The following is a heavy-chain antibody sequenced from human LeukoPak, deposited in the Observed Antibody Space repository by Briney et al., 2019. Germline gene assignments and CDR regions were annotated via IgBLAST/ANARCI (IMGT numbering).Heavy chain of an antibody. Sequence: GGSLRLSCAASGFTFSSYGMNWVRQAPGKGLEWVSYISPSSSTIYYADSGKGRFTISRDNAKNSLYPQMNSLRAEDTAVYYCAREHTPFGSGCTAAYWGQGTLVTVSS. CDR3: AREHTPFGSGCTAAY. V-gene: IGHV3-48*01. CDR2: ISPSSSTI. D-gene: IGHD6-19*01. J-gene: IGHJ4*02. CDR1: GFTFSSYG.